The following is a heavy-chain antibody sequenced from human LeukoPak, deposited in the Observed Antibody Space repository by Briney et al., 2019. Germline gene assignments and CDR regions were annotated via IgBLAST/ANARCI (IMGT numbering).Heavy chain of an antibody. CDR1: GGTFSSYA. Sequence: SVKVSCKASGGTFSSYAISWARQAPGQGLEWMGGIIPIFGTANYAQKFQGRVTITTDESTSTAYMELSSLRSEDTAVYYCARGHTAMASNWFDPWGQGTLVTVSS. D-gene: IGHD5-18*01. CDR2: IIPIFGTA. J-gene: IGHJ5*02. V-gene: IGHV1-69*05. CDR3: ARGHTAMASNWFDP.